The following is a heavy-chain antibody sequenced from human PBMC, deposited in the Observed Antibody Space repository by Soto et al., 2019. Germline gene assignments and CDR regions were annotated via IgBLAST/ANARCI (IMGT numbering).Heavy chain of an antibody. CDR1: GGSITIGGYC. CDR2: ICHSGNT. D-gene: IGHD3-10*01. V-gene: IGHV4-30-2*01. Sequence: QLQLQESGSGLVKPSQTLSLTCTVSGGSITIGGYCWSWIRQPPGQGLEWIGYICHSGNTYYNPSLKSRVTTSLDRSKNPFSLSLSSVTAADTAVYYCARVWFGESSWFDPWGQGTLVTVSS. J-gene: IGHJ5*02. CDR3: ARVWFGESSWFDP.